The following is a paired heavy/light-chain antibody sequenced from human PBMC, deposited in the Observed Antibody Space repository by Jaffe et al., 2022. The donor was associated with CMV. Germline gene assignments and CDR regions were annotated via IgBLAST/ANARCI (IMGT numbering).Light chain of an antibody. CDR1: QSIGRS. J-gene: IGKJ4*01. CDR2: AAS. V-gene: IGKV1-39*01. CDR3: QQTYSTPF. Sequence: DIQMTQAPSSLSASVGDRVIITCRASQSIGRSLHWYQQKPGKAPKLLIYAASSLQGGVPSRFSGSGSGTHFTFTINSLQPEDFATYYCQQTYSTPFFGGGTKVEIK.
Heavy chain of an antibody. CDR3: ARPTRGSGWSLSPDDAFDI. CDR1: GYSFTDYW. Sequence: EVQLVQSGAEVKKPGESLRISCEGSGYSFTDYWISWVRQMPGKGLEWMGKIDPSDSYTNYNPSFQGHVTISVDKSIGTAYLQWTSLKASDTAMYYCARPTRGSGWSLSPDDAFDIWGQGTMVTVSS. V-gene: IGHV5-10-1*03. CDR2: IDPSDSYT. D-gene: IGHD6-19*01. J-gene: IGHJ3*02.